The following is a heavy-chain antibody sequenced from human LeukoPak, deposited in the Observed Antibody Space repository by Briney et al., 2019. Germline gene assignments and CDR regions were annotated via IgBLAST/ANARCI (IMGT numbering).Heavy chain of an antibody. J-gene: IGHJ6*03. D-gene: IGHD2-15*01. V-gene: IGHV1-46*01. CDR1: GYTFTSYY. Sequence: ASVKVSCKASGYTFTSYYMHWVRQAPGQGLEWMGIINPSGGSTSHPQKFQGRVTMTRDMSTSTVYMELSSLRSEDTAVYYCARGYCSGGSCYSGELYYYYYMDVWGKGTTVTVSS. CDR3: ARGYCSGGSCYSGELYYYYYMDV. CDR2: INPSGGST.